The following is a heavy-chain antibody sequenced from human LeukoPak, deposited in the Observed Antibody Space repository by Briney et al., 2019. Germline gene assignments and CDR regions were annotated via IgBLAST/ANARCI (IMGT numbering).Heavy chain of an antibody. V-gene: IGHV3-21*01. J-gene: IGHJ4*02. Sequence: GGSLRLSCAASGFTFSSYSMNWVRQAPGKGLEWVSSISSSSYIYYADSVKGRFTISRDNAKNSLYLQMNSLRAEDTAVYYCARALGSLYYFDYWGQGTLVTVSS. CDR2: ISSSSYI. D-gene: IGHD6-13*01. CDR3: ARALGSLYYFDY. CDR1: GFTFSSYS.